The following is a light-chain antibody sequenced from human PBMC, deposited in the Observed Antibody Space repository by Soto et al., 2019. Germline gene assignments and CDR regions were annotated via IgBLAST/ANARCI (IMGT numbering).Light chain of an antibody. J-gene: IGLJ3*02. Sequence: QSALTQPASVSGSPGQSITIPCTGTTSDFATNKFFSWYQQHPGKAPKLIIYEATTRPSGVSPRFSGSKSGDAASLTVSGAQAEDEADYFCCLYTYNFGVFGGGTKLTVL. CDR3: CLYTYNFGV. V-gene: IGLV2-23*01. CDR2: EAT. CDR1: TSDFATNKF.